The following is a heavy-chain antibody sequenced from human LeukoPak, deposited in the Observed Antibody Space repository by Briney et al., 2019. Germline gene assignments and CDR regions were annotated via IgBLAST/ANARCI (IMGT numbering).Heavy chain of an antibody. CDR2: ISSSSRTI. CDR3: ARERWGAAAGTDY. D-gene: IGHD6-13*01. J-gene: IGHJ4*02. CDR1: GFTFSHYT. V-gene: IGHV3-48*02. Sequence: GGSLRLSCAASGFTFSHYTMNWARQAPGKGLEWVSDISSSSRTISYADSVKGRFTISRDSAENSLYLQMNSLRDEDTAVYYCARERWGAAAGTDYWGQGTLVTVSS.